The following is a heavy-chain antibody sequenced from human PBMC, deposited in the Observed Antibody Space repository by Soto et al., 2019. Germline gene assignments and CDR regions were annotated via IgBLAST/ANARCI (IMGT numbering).Heavy chain of an antibody. Sequence: PSETLSLTCAVSGGSIRSNNWWSWVRQPPGKGLEWIGEIFHSGSTHYNPSLKTRVTISVDNSKNTLYLQMNSLRAEDTAVYYCAKRCNYYDSSGYYCSDYWGQGTLVTVSS. CDR1: GGSIRSNNW. J-gene: IGHJ4*02. V-gene: IGHV4-4*02. CDR3: AKRCNYYDSSGYYCSDY. D-gene: IGHD3-22*01. CDR2: IFHSGST.